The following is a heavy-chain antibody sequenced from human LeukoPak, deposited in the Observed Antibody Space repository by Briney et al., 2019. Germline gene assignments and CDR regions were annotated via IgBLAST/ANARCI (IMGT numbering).Heavy chain of an antibody. CDR3: ARMPDSVSFDY. J-gene: IGHJ4*02. CDR1: GGSISSGGHY. V-gene: IGHV4-31*03. D-gene: IGHD5/OR15-5a*01. CDR2: IYYSGTT. Sequence: SQTLPLTCTVSGGSISSGGHYWSWIRQHPGKGLEWIGYIYYSGTTYYNPSLKSRVTISVDTSKNQFSLKLSSVTAADTAVYYCARMPDSVSFDYWGQGTLVTVSS.